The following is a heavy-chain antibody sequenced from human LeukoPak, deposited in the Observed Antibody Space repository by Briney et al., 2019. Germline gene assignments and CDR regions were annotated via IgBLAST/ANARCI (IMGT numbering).Heavy chain of an antibody. CDR1: GGSISSYY. Sequence: SETLSLTCTGSGGSISSYYWSWIRQPPGKGLEWIGYIYYSGSTNYNPSLKSRVTISVDTSKNQFSLKLSSVTAADTAVYYCARARGYDLTFDYWGQGTLVTVSS. D-gene: IGHD5-12*01. V-gene: IGHV4-59*01. CDR2: IYYSGST. CDR3: ARARGYDLTFDY. J-gene: IGHJ4*02.